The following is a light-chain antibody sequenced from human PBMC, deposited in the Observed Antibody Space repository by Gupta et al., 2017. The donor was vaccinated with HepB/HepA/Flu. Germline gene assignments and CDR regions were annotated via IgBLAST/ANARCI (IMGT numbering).Light chain of an antibody. CDR2: GIS. CDR3: QQYNNWPPDT. V-gene: IGKV3-15*01. J-gene: IGKJ2*01. Sequence: EIVMIQSPPTLSVSPGETATLSCRASQSVSNNLAWYQKKPGQAPRLLIYGISTRDTGIPARFSGSGYGTDFSLTISSRQPEDSAVYYCQQYNNWPPDTFGQGTKVEIK. CDR1: QSVSNN.